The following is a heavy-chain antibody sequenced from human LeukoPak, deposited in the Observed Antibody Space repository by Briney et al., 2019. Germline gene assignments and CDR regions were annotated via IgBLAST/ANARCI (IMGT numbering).Heavy chain of an antibody. D-gene: IGHD1-7*01. Sequence: GGSLSLSCTASGFTFSSYGMHWVRQAPGKGQEWVAVISYDGNNKDYADSVKGRFTISKDNSKNTLHMQMNSLRAEDTAVYYCAKGWNSGYYYTMDVWGQGTTVTVSS. V-gene: IGHV3-30*18. CDR2: ISYDGNNK. CDR3: AKGWNSGYYYTMDV. J-gene: IGHJ6*02. CDR1: GFTFSSYG.